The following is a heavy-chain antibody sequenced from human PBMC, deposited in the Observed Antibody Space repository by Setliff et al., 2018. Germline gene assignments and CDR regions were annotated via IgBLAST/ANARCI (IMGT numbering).Heavy chain of an antibody. D-gene: IGHD5-18*01. V-gene: IGHV1-45*02. J-gene: IGHJ4*02. CDR3: ASNIHGYGHRRLDY. Sequence: SVKVSCKASGYTFTYRYLHWVRQAPGQALEWMGWITPFNDNTNYAQKFQDRVTITRDRSMSTAYMELSSLRSEDTAVYYCASNIHGYGHRRLDYWGQGTLVTVSS. CDR2: ITPFNDNT. CDR1: GYTFTYRY.